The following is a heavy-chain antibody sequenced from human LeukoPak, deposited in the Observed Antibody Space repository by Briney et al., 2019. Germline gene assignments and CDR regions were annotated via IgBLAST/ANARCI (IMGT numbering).Heavy chain of an antibody. CDR2: ISYDGSNK. J-gene: IGHJ4*02. Sequence: GGSLRLSCAASGFTFSSYAMHWVRQAPGKGLEWVAVISYDGSNKYYADSVKGRFTISRDNSKNTLYLQMNSLRAEDTAVYYCAKAYYYGSGRNPLDYWGQGTLVTVSS. D-gene: IGHD3-10*01. CDR1: GFTFSSYA. CDR3: AKAYYYGSGRNPLDY. V-gene: IGHV3-30-3*01.